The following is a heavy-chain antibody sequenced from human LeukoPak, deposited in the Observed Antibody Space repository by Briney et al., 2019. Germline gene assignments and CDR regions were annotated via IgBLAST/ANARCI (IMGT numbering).Heavy chain of an antibody. CDR1: GGSISSSNW. J-gene: IGHJ3*02. CDR2: IYHSGST. V-gene: IGHV4-4*02. D-gene: IGHD3-22*01. Sequence: PSETLSLTCAVSGGSISSSNWWSWVRQPPGKGLEWIGEIYHSGSTNYNPSLKSRVTISVDRSKNQFSLKLSSVTAADTAVYYCARAYYDSSGYGAFDIWGQGTMVTVSS. CDR3: ARAYYDSSGYGAFDI.